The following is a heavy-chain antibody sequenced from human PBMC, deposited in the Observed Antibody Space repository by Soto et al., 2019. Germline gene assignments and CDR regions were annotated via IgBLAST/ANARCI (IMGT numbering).Heavy chain of an antibody. D-gene: IGHD4-17*01. J-gene: IGHJ6*02. CDR3: ARGYGDNHYYYYGMDV. CDR2: IYHSGST. CDR1: GGSINSYY. V-gene: IGHV4-59*12. Sequence: QVQVQESGPGLVKPSETLSLTCTVSGGSINSYYWSWIRQSPGKGLEWIGYIYHSGSTYYNPSLKSRVTISVDRSKNQFSLKLSSVTAADTAVYYCARGYGDNHYYYYGMDVWGQGTTVTVSS.